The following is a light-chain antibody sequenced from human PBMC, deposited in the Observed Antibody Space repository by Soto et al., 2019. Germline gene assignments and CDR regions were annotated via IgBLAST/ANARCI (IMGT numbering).Light chain of an antibody. CDR2: SNN. CDR1: SPNIGSNY. CDR3: AAGDDSLSVWV. V-gene: IGLV1-47*02. J-gene: IGLJ3*02. Sequence: QSVLTQPPSASGTPGQRVTISCSGSSPNIGSNYVYWYQQLPGTAPKLLIYSNNQRPSGVPDRFSGSKSGTSASLAISGLRSEDEADYYCAAGDDSLSVWVFGGGTQLTVL.